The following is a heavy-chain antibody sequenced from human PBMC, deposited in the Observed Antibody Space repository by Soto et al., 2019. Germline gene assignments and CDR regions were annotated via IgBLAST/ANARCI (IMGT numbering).Heavy chain of an antibody. D-gene: IGHD2-21*01. CDR2: IKNEGTT. V-gene: IGHV3-74*01. CDR3: ERERMEAGLTIVELFGGMDV. J-gene: IGHJ6*02. Sequence: HPGGSLRLSCAASGFTVSNYWMYWVRQAPGKGLVWVAHIKNEGTTSYADAVEGRFNVSRHDAKNSFYQQRNRMRADDADVYYCERERMEAGLTIVELFGGMDVWGHGTTVTVSS. CDR1: GFTVSNYW.